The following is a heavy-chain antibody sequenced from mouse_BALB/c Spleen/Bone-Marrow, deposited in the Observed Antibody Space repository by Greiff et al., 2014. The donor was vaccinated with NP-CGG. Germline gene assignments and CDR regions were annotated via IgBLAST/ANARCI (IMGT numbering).Heavy chain of an antibody. Sequence: VQLQQSGPDLVKPSQSPSLTCTVTGYSITSGYSWHWIRQFPGNKLEWMGYIHYSGSTNYNPSLKSRISITRDTSKNKFFLQLNSVTTEDTATYYCARDQGYYAMDYWGQGTSVTVSS. V-gene: IGHV3-1*02. CDR1: GYSITSGYS. J-gene: IGHJ4*01. CDR3: ARDQGYYAMDY. CDR2: IHYSGST.